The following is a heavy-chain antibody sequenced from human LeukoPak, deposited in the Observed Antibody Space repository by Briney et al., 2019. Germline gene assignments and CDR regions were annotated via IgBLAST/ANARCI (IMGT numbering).Heavy chain of an antibody. CDR2: INPNSGGT. Sequence: RASVRVSYKASGYTLTGHYMHWVRQAPGQGLEWMGWINPNSGGTNYAQKFQGRVTMTRDTSISTAYMELSRLRSDDTAVYYCARLPSRVVITGYSDLWGQGTLVTVSS. V-gene: IGHV1-2*02. CDR3: ARLPSRVVITGYSDL. D-gene: IGHD3-22*01. J-gene: IGHJ4*02. CDR1: GYTLTGHY.